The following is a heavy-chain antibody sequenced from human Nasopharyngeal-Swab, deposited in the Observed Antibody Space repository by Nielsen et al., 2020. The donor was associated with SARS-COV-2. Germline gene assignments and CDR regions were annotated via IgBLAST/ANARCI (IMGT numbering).Heavy chain of an antibody. D-gene: IGHD4-23*01. J-gene: IGHJ4*02. CDR2: ISSSSSTI. V-gene: IGHV3-48*01. Sequence: VRQMPGKGLEWVSYISSSSSTIYYADSVKGRFTISRDNSKNTLYLQMNSLRAEDTAVYYCAKLAPYYFDYWGQGTLVTVSS. CDR3: AKLAPYYFDY.